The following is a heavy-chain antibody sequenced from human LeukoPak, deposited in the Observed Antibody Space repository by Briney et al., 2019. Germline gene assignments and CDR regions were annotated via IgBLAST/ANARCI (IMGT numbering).Heavy chain of an antibody. D-gene: IGHD6-6*01. Sequence: GGSLRLSCAASGFTVSSNYMGWVRQAPGKGLEWVSVIYSGGSTYYADSVKGRFTISRDNPKNTLYLQMNSLRAEDTAVYYCARGGTIDEYSSSSGGYFDYWGQGTLVTVSS. CDR3: ARGGTIDEYSSSSGGYFDY. J-gene: IGHJ4*02. V-gene: IGHV3-53*01. CDR1: GFTVSSNY. CDR2: IYSGGST.